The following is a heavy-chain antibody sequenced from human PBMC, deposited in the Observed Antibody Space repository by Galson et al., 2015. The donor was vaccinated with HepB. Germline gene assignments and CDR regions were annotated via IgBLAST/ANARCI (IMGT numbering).Heavy chain of an antibody. D-gene: IGHD2-2*01. CDR1: GFIFSNAW. J-gene: IGHJ4*02. CDR2: IKSKTDGGTT. V-gene: IGHV3-15*01. Sequence: LRLSCAASGFIFSNAWMIWVRQAPGKGLEWVGRIKSKTDGGTTDYAAPVKGRFTISRDDSENTLYLQMNSLKTDDTAVYYCTTKSLPAATDYWGQGTLVTVSS. CDR3: TTKSLPAATDY.